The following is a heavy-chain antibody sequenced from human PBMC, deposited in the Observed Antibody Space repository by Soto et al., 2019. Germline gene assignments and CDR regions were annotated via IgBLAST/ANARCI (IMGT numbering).Heavy chain of an antibody. V-gene: IGHV1-69*02. D-gene: IGHD4-17*01. CDR2: IIPILGIA. J-gene: IGHJ3*02. CDR3: ARGGNGILTRVTVGDAFDI. Sequence: QVQLVQSGAEVKKPGSSVKVSCKASGGTFSSYTISWVRQAPGQGLEWMGRIIPILGIANYAQKFQGRVTITGKKSPSTANMELSSVRSENTAWFYLARGGNGILTRVTVGDAFDIGGQETMVTASP. CDR1: GGTFSSYT.